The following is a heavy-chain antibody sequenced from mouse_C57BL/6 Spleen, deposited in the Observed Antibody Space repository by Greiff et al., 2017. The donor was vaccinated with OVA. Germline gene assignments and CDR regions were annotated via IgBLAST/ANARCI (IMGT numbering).Heavy chain of an antibody. V-gene: IGHV5-16*01. CDR1: GFTFSDYY. Sequence: EVKLVESEGGLVQPGSSMKLSCTASGFTFSDYYMAWVRQVPEKGLEWVANINYDGSSTYYLDSLKSRFIISRDNAKNILYLQMSSLKSEDTATYYCARDGHGYFDVWGTGTTVTVSS. J-gene: IGHJ1*03. CDR2: INYDGSST. D-gene: IGHD6-1*01. CDR3: ARDGHGYFDV.